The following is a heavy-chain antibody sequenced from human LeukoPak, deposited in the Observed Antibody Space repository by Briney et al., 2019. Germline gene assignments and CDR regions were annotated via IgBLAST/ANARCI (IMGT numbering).Heavy chain of an antibody. CDR1: GYTFTNYG. V-gene: IGHV1-18*01. CDR2: IGTYTGNT. Sequence: GASVKVSCKASGYTFTNYGVSWVRQAPGQGLEWMGWIGTYTGNTNYVKKFQGRVTMTRDTSTSTAYMELKSLRSDDTAVYYCARGPLEGISLSLYWGQGTLVTVSS. D-gene: IGHD6-13*01. CDR3: ARGPLEGISLSLY. J-gene: IGHJ4*02.